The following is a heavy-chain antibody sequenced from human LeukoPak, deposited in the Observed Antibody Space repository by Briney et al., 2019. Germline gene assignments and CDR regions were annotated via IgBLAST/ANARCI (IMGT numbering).Heavy chain of an antibody. CDR3: AKDGGRFAFGNWFDP. CDR1: GFTFSSYG. CDR2: ISYDGSNK. V-gene: IGHV3-30*18. J-gene: IGHJ5*02. Sequence: GGSLRLSCAASGFTFSSYGMHWGRQAPGKGLEWVAVISYDGSNKYYADSVKGRFTISRGNSKNTLYLQMNSLRAEDTAVYYCAKDGGRFAFGNWFDPWGQGTLVTVSS. D-gene: IGHD3-16*01.